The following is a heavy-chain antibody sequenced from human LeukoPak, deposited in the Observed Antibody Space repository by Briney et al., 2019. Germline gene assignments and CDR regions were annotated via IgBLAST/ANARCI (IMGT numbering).Heavy chain of an antibody. J-gene: IGHJ4*02. CDR2: INSDGSTT. CDR1: GFTFSTYL. D-gene: IGHD4-17*01. V-gene: IGHV3-74*01. CDR3: ARGVHYGSDY. Sequence: PGGSLRLSCAASGFTFSTYLMHWGRQAPGKGLVWVSRINSDGSTTSHADSVKGRFTISRDNAKNTLYLQMDSLRAEDTAVYFCARGVHYGSDYWGQGTLVTVSS.